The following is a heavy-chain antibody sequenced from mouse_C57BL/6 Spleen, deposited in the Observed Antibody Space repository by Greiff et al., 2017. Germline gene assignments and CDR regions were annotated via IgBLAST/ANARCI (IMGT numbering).Heavy chain of an antibody. D-gene: IGHD2-4*01. J-gene: IGHJ1*03. CDR3: ARRRDDYSWYFDV. Sequence: EVKLLESGPGLVKPSQSLSLTCSVTGYSITSGYYWNWIRQFPGNKLEWMGYISYDGSNNYNPSLKNRISITRDTSKNQFFLKLNSVTTEDTATYYCARRRDDYSWYFDVWGTGTTVTVSS. CDR2: ISYDGSN. CDR1: GYSITSGYY. V-gene: IGHV3-6*01.